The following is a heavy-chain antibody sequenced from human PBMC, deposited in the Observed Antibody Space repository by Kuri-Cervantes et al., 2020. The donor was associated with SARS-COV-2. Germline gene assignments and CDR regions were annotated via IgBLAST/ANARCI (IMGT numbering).Heavy chain of an antibody. Sequence: SVKVSCKASGDTFTYRFLHWVRQAPGQAPEWMGWITPFNGNTKYAQKFQDRVTITRDRSMNTAYMELSGLRSEDTAMYYCARSGPGAISREDGALDIWGQGTMVTVSS. CDR1: GDTFTYRF. CDR3: ARSGPGAISREDGALDI. J-gene: IGHJ3*02. D-gene: IGHD4/OR15-4a*01. V-gene: IGHV1-45*02. CDR2: ITPFNGNT.